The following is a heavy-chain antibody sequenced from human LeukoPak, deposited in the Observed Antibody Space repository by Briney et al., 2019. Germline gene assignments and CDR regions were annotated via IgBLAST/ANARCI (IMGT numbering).Heavy chain of an antibody. CDR3: ARTALGAFDY. CDR1: GGSISSSIYY. J-gene: IGHJ4*02. V-gene: IGHV4-39*07. Sequence: SETLSLTCTVSGGSISSSIYYWGWIRQPPGKGLEWIGSIYYSGSTYYNPSLKSRVTISVDTSKNQFSLKLSSVTAADTAVYYCARTALGAFDYWGQGTLVTVSS. CDR2: IYYSGST.